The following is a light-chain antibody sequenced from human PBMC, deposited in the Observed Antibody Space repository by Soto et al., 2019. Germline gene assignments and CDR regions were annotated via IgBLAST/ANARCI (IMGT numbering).Light chain of an antibody. CDR1: NSDVGSNNL. Sequence: QSVLTQPASVSGSPGQSITISCTGTNSDVGSNNLVSWYQQHPGKAPKLMIYDVSKRPSGVSDHFSGSKSGNTASLTISGRQAEDEADYYCCSYGGVSPHVVFGGGTKVTVL. CDR3: CSYGGVSPHVV. V-gene: IGLV2-23*02. CDR2: DVS. J-gene: IGLJ3*02.